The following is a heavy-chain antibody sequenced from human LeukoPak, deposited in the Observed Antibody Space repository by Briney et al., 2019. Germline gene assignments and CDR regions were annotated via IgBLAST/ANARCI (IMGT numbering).Heavy chain of an antibody. Sequence: ASVKVSCKASGYTFNNFEISWVRQAPGQGLEWMGWINPYNGNTISAQKLQGRVTMTTDTSTSTAYMELRSLRSDDTAVYYCARISVAATWNFDFWGQGTPVTVSS. CDR1: GYTFNNFE. D-gene: IGHD6-19*01. J-gene: IGHJ4*02. CDR3: ARISVAATWNFDF. CDR2: INPYNGNT. V-gene: IGHV1-18*01.